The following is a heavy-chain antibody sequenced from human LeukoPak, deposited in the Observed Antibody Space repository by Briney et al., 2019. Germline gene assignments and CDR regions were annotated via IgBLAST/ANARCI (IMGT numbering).Heavy chain of an antibody. V-gene: IGHV1-69*05. J-gene: IGHJ4*02. Sequence: SVKVSCKASGGTFSSYAIIWVRQAPGQALEWMGGIIPIFGTANYAQKFQGRVTITTDESTSTAYMELSSLRSEDTAVYYCARSRDPAGDKDYSLDYWGQGTLVTVSS. CDR2: IIPIFGTA. CDR3: ARSRDPAGDKDYSLDY. CDR1: GGTFSSYA. D-gene: IGHD4-11*01.